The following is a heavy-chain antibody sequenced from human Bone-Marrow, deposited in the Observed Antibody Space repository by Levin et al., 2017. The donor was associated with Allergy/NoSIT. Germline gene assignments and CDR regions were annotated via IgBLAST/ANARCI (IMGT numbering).Heavy chain of an antibody. CDR3: AKVGYSNPS. J-gene: IGHJ5*02. V-gene: IGHV3-30*18. D-gene: IGHD4-11*01. Sequence: GGSLRLSCAASGFTFSSYGMHWVRQAPGKGLEWVAVISYDGSNKYYADSVKGRFTISRDNSKNTLYLQMNSLRAEDTAVYYCAKVGYSNPSWGQGTLVTVSS. CDR2: ISYDGSNK. CDR1: GFTFSSYG.